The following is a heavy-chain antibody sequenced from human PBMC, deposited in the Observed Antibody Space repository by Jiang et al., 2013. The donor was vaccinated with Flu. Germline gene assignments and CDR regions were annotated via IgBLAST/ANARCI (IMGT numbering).Heavy chain of an antibody. CDR2: IYHTGSA. CDR3: TNNYGYNYGHVTY. J-gene: IGHJ4*02. D-gene: IGHD5-18*01. Sequence: GPGLVKPSETLSLTCAVSGFSISTTGYYWGWIRQPPGKGLEWIGSIYHTGSAYSNPSLRSRVTISIDTSKNQFSLKLSSVIAADTAVYYCTNNYGYNYGHVTYWGQGTLVTVSS. CDR1: GFSISTTGYY. V-gene: IGHV4-39*07.